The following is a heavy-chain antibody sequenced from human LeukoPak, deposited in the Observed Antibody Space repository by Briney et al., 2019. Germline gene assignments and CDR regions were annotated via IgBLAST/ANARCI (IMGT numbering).Heavy chain of an antibody. CDR2: ISSSSSYI. D-gene: IGHD6-19*01. J-gene: IGHJ4*02. Sequence: GGSLRLSCAASGFTFSSYSMNWVRQAPGKGLEWVSSISSSSSYIYYADSVKGRFTISRDNSKNTLYLQMNSLRAEDTAVYYCARLDGIAVAGTDYWGQGTLVTVSS. CDR1: GFTFSSYS. V-gene: IGHV3-21*01. CDR3: ARLDGIAVAGTDY.